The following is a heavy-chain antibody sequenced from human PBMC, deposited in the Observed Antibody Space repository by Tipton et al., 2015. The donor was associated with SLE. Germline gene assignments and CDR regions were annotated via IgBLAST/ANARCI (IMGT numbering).Heavy chain of an antibody. J-gene: IGHJ3*02. Sequence: TLSLTCTVSGGSISSYYWSWIRQPAGKGLEWIGRIYIIGSTNYTPSLKSRVTMSVDTSKNQFSLKLSSVTAADTAVYYCAGCGSGILDAFDIWGQGTMVTVSS. CDR1: GGSISSYY. V-gene: IGHV4-4*07. CDR3: AGCGSGILDAFDI. D-gene: IGHD3-10*01. CDR2: IYIIGST.